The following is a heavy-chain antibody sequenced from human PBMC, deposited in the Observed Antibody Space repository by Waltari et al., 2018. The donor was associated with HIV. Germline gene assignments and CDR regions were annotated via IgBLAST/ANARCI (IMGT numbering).Heavy chain of an antibody. V-gene: IGHV3-43*01. CDR3: AKGTVGATPYFDY. CDR1: GFTFDDYT. J-gene: IGHJ4*02. D-gene: IGHD1-26*01. CDR2: SRWDGGST. Sequence: EVQLVESGGVVVQPGGSLRLSCAASGFTFDDYTMHWVRQAPGKGEEWVSLSRWDGGSTDYADSVKGRFTISRDNSKNSLYLQMNSLRTEDTALYYCAKGTVGATPYFDYWGQGTLVTVSS.